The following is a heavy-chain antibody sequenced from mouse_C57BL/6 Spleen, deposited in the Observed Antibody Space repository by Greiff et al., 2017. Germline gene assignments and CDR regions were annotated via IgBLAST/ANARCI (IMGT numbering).Heavy chain of an antibody. J-gene: IGHJ4*01. CDR2: ILPGSGST. Sequence: QVQLQQSGAELVKPGASVKISCKATGYTFTSYWIAWVKQRPGHGLEWIGDILPGSGSTNYNEKFKGKATFTVDTSSITAYMQLSSLTSEDSAVXYCARTGDYGNCYMDYWGQGTSVTVSS. V-gene: IGHV1-9*01. CDR3: ARTGDYGNCYMDY. D-gene: IGHD2-4*01. CDR1: GYTFTSYW.